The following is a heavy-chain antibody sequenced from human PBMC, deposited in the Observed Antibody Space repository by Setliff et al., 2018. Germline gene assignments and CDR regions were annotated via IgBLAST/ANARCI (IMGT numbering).Heavy chain of an antibody. V-gene: IGHV4-59*01. CDR1: GDSMSSYY. D-gene: IGHD2-2*01. J-gene: IGHJ6*04. Sequence: SETLSLTCNVSGDSMSSYYWSWIRQAPGKGLEWLGYIQKRGSTTTKYNPSLGSRISMSLDTSKNQFSLQLSSVSDGDTAVYYCARDGSIEVGPGTNQELDVWGTGTTVTVSS. CDR2: IQKRGSTTT. CDR3: ARDGSIEVGPGTNQELDV.